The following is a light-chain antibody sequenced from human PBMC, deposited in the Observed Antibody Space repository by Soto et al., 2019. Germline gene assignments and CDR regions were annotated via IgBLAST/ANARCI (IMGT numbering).Light chain of an antibody. Sequence: EIVLTQSPATLSLSPGERATLSCRASQSVSSYLAWYQQKPGQAPRLLIYDASNRATGIPARFSGSGSGTDFTLTISSLEPEDFAVYYCQQRSNWPPAFGGGIKADIK. CDR3: QQRSNWPPA. V-gene: IGKV3-11*01. CDR1: QSVSSY. CDR2: DAS. J-gene: IGKJ4*01.